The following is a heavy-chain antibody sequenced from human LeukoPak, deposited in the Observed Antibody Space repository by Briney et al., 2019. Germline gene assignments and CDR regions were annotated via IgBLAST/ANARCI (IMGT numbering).Heavy chain of an antibody. V-gene: IGHV3-23*01. J-gene: IGHJ4*02. CDR2: ISGSGDTT. CDR1: GFTFSSYA. Sequence: PGGSLRLSCAASGFTFSSYAMSWVRQAPGKGVEWVSGISGSGDTTYYADSVKGRFTISRDNSKNTLYLQMNSLRAEDTAVYYCAKGRQARWLQSLFDYWGQGTLVTVSS. CDR3: AKGRQARWLQSLFDY. D-gene: IGHD5-24*01.